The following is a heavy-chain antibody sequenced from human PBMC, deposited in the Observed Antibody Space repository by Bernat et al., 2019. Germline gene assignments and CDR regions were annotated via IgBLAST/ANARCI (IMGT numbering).Heavy chain of an antibody. CDR1: GGSISTGSYY. CDR2: IYYSGST. Sequence: QLQLQESGPGLVKPSETLSLTCTVSGGSISTGSYYWGWIRQPPGKGLEWIGSIYYSGSTYYNPSLKSRVTISVDTSKKQFSLNLYSVTAADTAVYYCARLGSSSDAFDIWGQGTMVTVSS. D-gene: IGHD6-6*01. CDR3: ARLGSSSDAFDI. J-gene: IGHJ3*02. V-gene: IGHV4-39*01.